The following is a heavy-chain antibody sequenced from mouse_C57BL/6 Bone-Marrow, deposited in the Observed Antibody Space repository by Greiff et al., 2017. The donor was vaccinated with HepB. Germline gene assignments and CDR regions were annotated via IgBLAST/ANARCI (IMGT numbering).Heavy chain of an antibody. Sequence: QVQLQQSGAELVRPGASVKLSCKASGYTFTDYYINWVKQRPGQGLEWIARIYPGSGNTYYTEKFKGKATLTAEKSSSTAYMQLSSLTSEDSAVYFWARSGTKVDYWGQGTSVTVSS. J-gene: IGHJ4*01. CDR1: GYTFTDYY. CDR3: ARSGTKVDY. V-gene: IGHV1-76*01. CDR2: IYPGSGNT. D-gene: IGHD1-3*01.